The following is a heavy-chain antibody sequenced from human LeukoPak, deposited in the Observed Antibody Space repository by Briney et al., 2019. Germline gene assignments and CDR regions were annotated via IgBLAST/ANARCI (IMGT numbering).Heavy chain of an antibody. CDR1: GFTFSSYS. CDR2: ISSSSSYI. Sequence: GGSLRLSCAASGFTFSSYSMNWVGQAPGKGLEWVSSISSSSSYIYYADSVKGRFTISRDDAKNSLSLQMNSLRADDAAVYYCARASSKQLAGYLPDGFDIWGQGTMVTVSS. J-gene: IGHJ3*02. V-gene: IGHV3-21*01. CDR3: ARASSKQLAGYLPDGFDI. D-gene: IGHD3-9*01.